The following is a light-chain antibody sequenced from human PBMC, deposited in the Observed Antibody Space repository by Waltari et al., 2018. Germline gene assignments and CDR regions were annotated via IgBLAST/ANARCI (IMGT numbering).Light chain of an antibody. CDR3: LQHNSYPLT. CDR2: TAT. Sequence: DIQMTQSPSSLSASVGDTVTITCRARQGISSYLNWFQQKPGRAPKLLIYTATTLQSGVPSRVSGSGSGTEFTLTISSLQLEDFAAYYCLQHNSYPLTFGGGTKVENK. V-gene: IGKV1-17*01. J-gene: IGKJ4*01. CDR1: QGISSY.